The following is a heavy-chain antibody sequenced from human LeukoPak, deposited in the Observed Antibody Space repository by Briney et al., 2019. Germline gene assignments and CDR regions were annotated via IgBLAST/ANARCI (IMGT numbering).Heavy chain of an antibody. J-gene: IGHJ6*03. CDR2: MNPNSGNT. V-gene: IGHV1-8*03. CDR3: ARRLAIGVTQRYMDV. CDR1: GYTFTNYD. Sequence: ASVKVSCKASGYTFTNYDINWVRQATGQGLEWMGWMNPNSGNTGYAQKFQGRVTITRNTSISTAYMELSSLRSKDTAVYYCARRLAIGVTQRYMDVWGKGTTVTVSS. D-gene: IGHD4-11*01.